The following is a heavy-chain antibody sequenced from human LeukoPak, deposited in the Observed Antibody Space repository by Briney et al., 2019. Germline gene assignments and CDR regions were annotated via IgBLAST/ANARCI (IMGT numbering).Heavy chain of an antibody. V-gene: IGHV1-46*01. CDR1: GYTFTNYF. Sequence: ASVKGSCKASGYTFTNYFMHWVRQAPGQGLEWMGVINPSGGGTTYAQRFQGRVTMTRDTSTSTVHMELSSLRSEDTAVYYCARGQNKCLGHWGQGTLVTVSS. CDR3: ARGQNKCLGH. J-gene: IGHJ4*02. D-gene: IGHD2/OR15-2a*01. CDR2: INPSGGGT.